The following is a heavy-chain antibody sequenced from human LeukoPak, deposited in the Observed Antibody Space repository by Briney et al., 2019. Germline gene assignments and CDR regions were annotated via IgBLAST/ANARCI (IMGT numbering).Heavy chain of an antibody. J-gene: IGHJ4*02. CDR1: GFTFSTSW. V-gene: IGHV3-7*01. CDR3: TRDSGRFRLDY. CDR2: IKEDGSET. D-gene: IGHD6-19*01. Sequence: GGSLRLSCAASGFTFSTSWMNWIRQAPGKGLEWVASIKEDGSETYYVDSVKGRFTVSRDNAKNSLYLQMNSLRVEDTAVYYCTRDSGRFRLDYWGQGITVTVSS.